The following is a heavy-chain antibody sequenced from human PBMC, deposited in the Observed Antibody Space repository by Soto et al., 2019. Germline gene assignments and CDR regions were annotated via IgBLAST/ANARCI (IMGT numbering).Heavy chain of an antibody. CDR3: AKDLTYGDQWRYFDY. J-gene: IGHJ4*02. D-gene: IGHD4-17*01. CDR2: ISYDGSSK. CDR1: GFTFSSYG. Sequence: QVQLVESGGGVVQPGRSLRLSCAASGFTFSSYGMHWVRQARGKGLEWVAFISYDGSSKYCADSVKGRFIISRDNSKNTLYLQMNSLRTEDTAVYYCAKDLTYGDQWRYFDYWGQGTLVTVSS. V-gene: IGHV3-30*18.